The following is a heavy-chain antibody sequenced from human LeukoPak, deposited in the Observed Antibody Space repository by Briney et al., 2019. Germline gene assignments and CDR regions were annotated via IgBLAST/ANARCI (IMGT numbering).Heavy chain of an antibody. CDR3: ARHPPYYDSSGHFDY. D-gene: IGHD3-22*01. CDR2: IYYSRRT. J-gene: IGHJ4*02. Sequence: SETLSLTCTVSGGFISSSSYYWGWIRQPPWKGLEWIGSIYYSRRTYYNPSLKSRVTISVDTSKNQFSLKLSSVTAADTAVYYCARHPPYYDSSGHFDYWGQGTLVTVSS. CDR1: GGFISSSSYY. V-gene: IGHV4-39*01.